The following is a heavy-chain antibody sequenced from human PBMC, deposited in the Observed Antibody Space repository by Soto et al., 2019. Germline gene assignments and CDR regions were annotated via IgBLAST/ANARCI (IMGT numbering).Heavy chain of an antibody. CDR1: EYSFSAYW. CDR3: ARQIRHYDYWSNEYYYYGLDV. V-gene: IGHV5-51*01. J-gene: IGHJ6*02. CDR2: IYPGDSDT. D-gene: IGHD3-3*01. Sequence: GESLKISCNGSEYSFSAYWIAWVRQMPGKGLEWMGVIYPGDSDTRYSPSFQGQVTISADKSISTAHLQWSSLKASDTAMYYCARQIRHYDYWSNEYYYYGLDVWGQGTTVTVSS.